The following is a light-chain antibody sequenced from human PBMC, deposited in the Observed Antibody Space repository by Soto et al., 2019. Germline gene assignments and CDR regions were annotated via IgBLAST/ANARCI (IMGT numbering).Light chain of an antibody. CDR3: QHYVSPPIT. CDR1: QSIANNY. Sequence: EVALTQSPGTLSLSPGARATLSCRASQSIANNYLTWYQQKPGQAPRVLIYDASTRATGIPDRFSGSGSGTDFTLTISRLEPEDFAVYYCQHYVSPPITFGQGTRLEIK. CDR2: DAS. V-gene: IGKV3-20*01. J-gene: IGKJ5*01.